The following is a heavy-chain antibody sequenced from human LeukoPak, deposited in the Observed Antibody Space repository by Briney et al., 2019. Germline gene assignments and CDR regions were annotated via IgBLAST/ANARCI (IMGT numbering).Heavy chain of an antibody. J-gene: IGHJ4*02. CDR1: GFTFSSYW. CDR2: INSDGSST. D-gene: IGHD6-19*01. V-gene: IGHV3-74*01. Sequence: GGSLRLSCAASGFTFSSYWMHWVRQALGKGLVWVSRINSDGSSTSYADSVKGRFTISRDNAKNTLYLQMNSLRAEDTAVYYCARDQELYSSGYPFFDYWGQGTLVTVSS. CDR3: ARDQELYSSGYPFFDY.